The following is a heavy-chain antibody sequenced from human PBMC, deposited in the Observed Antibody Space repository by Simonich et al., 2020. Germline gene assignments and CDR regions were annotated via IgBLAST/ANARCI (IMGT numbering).Heavy chain of an antibody. D-gene: IGHD7-27*01. J-gene: IGHJ6*03. CDR1: GYTLTGYY. CDR2: INHNSGGT. Sequence: QVQLVQSGAEVKKPGASVKDSCKASGYTLTGYYMHWVRQAPGQGLVWMGWINHNSGGTNYAQKYQGRVTMPRDTAISTAYMELSRLRSDDTAVYYCARGALTGDYYYMDVWGKGTTVTVSS. CDR3: ARGALTGDYYYMDV. V-gene: IGHV1-2*02.